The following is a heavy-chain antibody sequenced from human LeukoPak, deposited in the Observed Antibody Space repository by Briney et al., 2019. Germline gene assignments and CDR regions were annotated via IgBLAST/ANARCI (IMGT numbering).Heavy chain of an antibody. CDR2: IYYSGST. J-gene: IGHJ4*02. CDR1: GGSISSYY. D-gene: IGHD6-19*01. CDR3: ARGGSSGWYYFDY. Sequence: SETLSLTCTVSGGSISSYYWSWIRQPPGKGLEWIGYIYYSGSTNYNPSLKSRVTISVDTSKNQFSLKLSSVTAADTAVYYCARGGSSGWYYFDYWGQGTLVTVSS. V-gene: IGHV4-59*01.